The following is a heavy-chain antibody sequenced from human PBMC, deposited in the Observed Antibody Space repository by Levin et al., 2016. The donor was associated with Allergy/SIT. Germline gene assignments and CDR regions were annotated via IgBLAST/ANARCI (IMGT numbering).Heavy chain of an antibody. V-gene: IGHV4-39*01. CDR1: GGSISGTNYY. J-gene: IGHJ6*02. D-gene: IGHD4-17*01. Sequence: SETLSLTCTVSGGSISGTNYYWGWIRQPPRKGLEWIGNIYYSGTTYYNPSLKSRVTIDTSKNQFSLKLSSVTAADTAIYYCARTTVTYYNVDVWGQGTTVTVS. CDR2: IYYSGTT. CDR3: ARTTVTYYNVDV.